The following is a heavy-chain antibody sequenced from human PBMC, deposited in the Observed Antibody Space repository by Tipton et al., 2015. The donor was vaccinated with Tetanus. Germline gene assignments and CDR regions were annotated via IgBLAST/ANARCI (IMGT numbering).Heavy chain of an antibody. D-gene: IGHD1/OR15-1a*01. CDR3: ARGGETIL. CDR2: ISAYNGDK. Sequence: QSGAEVKKPGASVKISCKASGYTFTSYGISWVRQAPGQGLEWLGWISAYNGDKRYAEKVEDRVTMTTDTSTQTAHMELRSLRSDDTAVYYCARGGETILWGQGTLVTVSS. CDR1: GYTFTSYG. V-gene: IGHV1-18*01. J-gene: IGHJ4*02.